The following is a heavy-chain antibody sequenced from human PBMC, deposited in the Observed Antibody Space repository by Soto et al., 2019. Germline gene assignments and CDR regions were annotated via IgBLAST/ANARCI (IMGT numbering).Heavy chain of an antibody. J-gene: IGHJ5*02. CDR2: IYNSGST. V-gene: IGHV4-61*01. CDR3: ARGHGGYYLGVKWFDP. Sequence: PSETLSLTCTVSGGSVSSGSYYWSWIRQPPGKGLEWIGYIYNSGSTHYNPSLKSRVTMSVDMSKNQFSLKLSSVTAADTAVYYCARGHGGYYLGVKWFDPWGQGTLVTVSS. CDR1: GGSVSSGSYY. D-gene: IGHD1-26*01.